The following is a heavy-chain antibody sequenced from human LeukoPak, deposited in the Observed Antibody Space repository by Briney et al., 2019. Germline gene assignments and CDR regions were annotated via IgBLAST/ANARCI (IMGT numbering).Heavy chain of an antibody. J-gene: IGHJ6*02. D-gene: IGHD3-10*01. V-gene: IGHV3-21*01. CDR2: ISRSSSYI. Sequence: PGGSLRLSCAASGFTFSSYSMNWVRQAPGKGLEWVSSISRSSSYIYYADSVKGRFNISRDNAKNSLYLQMNSLRAEDTAVYYCARAPGRVRGVIISPDVWGQGATVTVSS. CDR1: GFTFSSYS. CDR3: ARAPGRVRGVIISPDV.